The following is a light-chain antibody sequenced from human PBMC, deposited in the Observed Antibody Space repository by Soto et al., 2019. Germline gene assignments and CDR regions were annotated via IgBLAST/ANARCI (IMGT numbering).Light chain of an antibody. CDR1: SNDVGGYNF. Sequence: QSVLTQPRSVSGSPGQSVTISCTGTSNDVGGYNFVSWYQQHPGKVPKLFIYEVSRRPSGVPDRFSGSKSGNTASLTISGLQAEDEADYYCSSYAGSYTVVFGGGTKLTVL. V-gene: IGLV2-11*01. J-gene: IGLJ2*01. CDR2: EVS. CDR3: SSYAGSYTVV.